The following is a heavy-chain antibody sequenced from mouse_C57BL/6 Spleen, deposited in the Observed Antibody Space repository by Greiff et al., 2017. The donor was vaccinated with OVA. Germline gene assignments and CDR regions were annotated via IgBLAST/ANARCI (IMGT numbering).Heavy chain of an antibody. D-gene: IGHD2-3*01. CDR2: IRNKASSHAT. J-gene: IGHJ3*01. CDR3: TYDGYYPWFAY. CDR1: GFTFSDAW. V-gene: IGHV6-6*01. Sequence: EVKLMESGGGLVQPGGSMKLSCAASGFTFSDAWMDWVRQCPEKGLEWVAEIRNKASSHATYYAESVKGRFTISRDDSKSSVYLQMNSLTAEYSVIYYCTYDGYYPWFAYWGQGTLVTVSA.